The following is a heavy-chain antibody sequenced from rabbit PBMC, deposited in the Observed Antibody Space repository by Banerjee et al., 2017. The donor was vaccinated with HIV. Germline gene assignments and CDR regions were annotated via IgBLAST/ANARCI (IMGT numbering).Heavy chain of an antibody. CDR3: ARDGASGYNFNL. D-gene: IGHD1-1*01. Sequence: QEQLVESGGDLVKPEGSLTLTCKASGFSFSNKYVMCWVRQAPGKGLEWIGSITAGKDITYYASWAKGRFTISQTSSTTVTLQMTSLTAADTATYFCARDGASGYNFNLWGQGTLVTVS. CDR2: ITAGKDIT. V-gene: IGHV1S45*01. J-gene: IGHJ4*01. CDR1: GFSFSNKYV.